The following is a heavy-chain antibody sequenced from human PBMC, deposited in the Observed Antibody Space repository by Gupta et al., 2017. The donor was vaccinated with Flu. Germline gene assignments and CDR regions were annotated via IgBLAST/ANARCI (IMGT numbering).Heavy chain of an antibody. CDR2: IDWDDDR. CDR1: GFSLSSSGMR. CDR3: VRSRAQQTHFDY. Sequence: QVTLKESGPALVKPTQTLTLTCAFSGFSLSSSGMRVSWIRQPPGKALEWLAHIDWDDDRFYSTSLKTRLSISADTSKNHVVLTMTNMDPVDTATYHCVRSRAQQTHFDYWGQGILVTVSS. V-gene: IGHV2-70*04. D-gene: IGHD6-13*01. J-gene: IGHJ4*02.